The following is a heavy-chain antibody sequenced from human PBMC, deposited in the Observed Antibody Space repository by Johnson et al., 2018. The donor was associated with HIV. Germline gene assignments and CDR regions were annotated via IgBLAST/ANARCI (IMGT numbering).Heavy chain of an antibody. D-gene: IGHD6-13*01. V-gene: IGHV3-30-3*01. CDR2: ISYDGSNK. CDR3: AKGGQQLADPFDI. J-gene: IGHJ3*02. CDR1: GFTFSSYA. Sequence: QVQLVESGGGVVQPGRSLRLSCAASGFTFSSYAMHWVRQAPGKGLEWVAVISYDGSNKYSADSVKGRFTISRDNSKNTLYLQMNSLRAEDTAVYFCAKGGQQLADPFDIWGQGTLVTVSS.